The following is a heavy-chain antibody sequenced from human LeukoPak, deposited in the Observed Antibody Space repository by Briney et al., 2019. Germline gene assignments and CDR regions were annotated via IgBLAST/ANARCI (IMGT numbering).Heavy chain of an antibody. CDR2: IYYSGNT. J-gene: IGHJ2*01. Sequence: SETLSLTCTVSGGSISSSSYYWGWIRQPPGKGLEWIGSIYYSGNTYYNPSLKSRVTISVDTSKNQFSLKLSSVTAADTAVYYCARLSYYDSDGYAVLWWYFDLWGRGTLVTVSS. V-gene: IGHV4-39*01. D-gene: IGHD3-16*01. CDR1: GGSISSSSYY. CDR3: ARLSYYDSDGYAVLWWYFDL.